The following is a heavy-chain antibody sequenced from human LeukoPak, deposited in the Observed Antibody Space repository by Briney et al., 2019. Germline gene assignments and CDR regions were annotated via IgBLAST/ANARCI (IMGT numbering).Heavy chain of an antibody. CDR3: ARGPPMAARPPGAFDY. D-gene: IGHD6-6*01. Sequence: SVKVSCKASGGTFSSYAISWVRQAPGQGLEWMGGIIPIFGTANYAQKFQGRVTITADKSTSTAYMELSSLRSEDTAVYYCARGPPMAARPPGAFDYWGQGTLVTVSS. J-gene: IGHJ4*02. CDR2: IIPIFGTA. CDR1: GGTFSSYA. V-gene: IGHV1-69*06.